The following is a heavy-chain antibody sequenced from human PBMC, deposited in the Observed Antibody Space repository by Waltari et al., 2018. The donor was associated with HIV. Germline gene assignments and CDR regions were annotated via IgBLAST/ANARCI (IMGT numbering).Heavy chain of an antibody. CDR1: GYPFIDYY. D-gene: IGHD1-7*01. J-gene: IGHJ3*02. CDR3: ARVGSSWNFGSHNFDI. Sequence: QVQLVQSGAEVKKPGASVTVSCKHSGYPFIDYYIHWVRQAPGQGLEWMGWINPDSGVTKSGQKFQGRVTMTRDTSISTVFLQLSGLRSDDTGVYYCARVGSSWNFGSHNFDIWGQGTMVTVPS. CDR2: INPDSGVT. V-gene: IGHV1-2*02.